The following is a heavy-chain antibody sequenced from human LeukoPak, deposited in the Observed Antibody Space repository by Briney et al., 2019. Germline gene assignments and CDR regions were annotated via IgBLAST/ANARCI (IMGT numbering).Heavy chain of an antibody. CDR3: AKEAGVAAIGGVLDY. CDR1: GFTFSSYA. CDR2: ISYDGSNK. J-gene: IGHJ4*02. V-gene: IGHV3-30-3*01. Sequence: GGSLRLSCAASGFTFSSYAMHWVRQAPGKGLEWVAVISYDGSNKYYADSVKGRFTISRDNSKNTLYLQMNSLRAEDTAVYYCAKEAGVAAIGGVLDYWGQGTLVTVSS. D-gene: IGHD2-15*01.